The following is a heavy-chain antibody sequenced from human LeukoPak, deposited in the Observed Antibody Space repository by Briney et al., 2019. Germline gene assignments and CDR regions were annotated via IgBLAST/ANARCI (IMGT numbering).Heavy chain of an antibody. CDR2: IWYDGSNK. V-gene: IGHV3-33*01. J-gene: IGHJ4*02. CDR1: GFTFSSYG. CDR3: ARDPSPYSGYDFVSY. Sequence: SGGSLRLSCAASGFTFSSYGMHWVRQAPGKGLEWVAVIWYDGSNKYYADSVKGRFTISRDNSKNTLYLQMNSLGAEDTAVYYCARDPSPYSGYDFVSYWGQGTLVTVSS. D-gene: IGHD5-12*01.